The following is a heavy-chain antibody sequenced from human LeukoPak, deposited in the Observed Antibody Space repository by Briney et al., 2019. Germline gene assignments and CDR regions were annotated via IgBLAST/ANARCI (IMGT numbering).Heavy chain of an antibody. D-gene: IGHD6-6*01. CDR2: INHSGTT. V-gene: IGHV4-34*01. Sequence: PSETLSLICGVYGGSFSGYYWSWIRQPPGKGLEWIGEINHSGTTNYNPSLKSRIIISEDTSKNQFSLKLSSVTAADTAVYYCARGTIAALSPWGQGTLVTVSS. J-gene: IGHJ5*02. CDR1: GGSFSGYY. CDR3: ARGTIAALSP.